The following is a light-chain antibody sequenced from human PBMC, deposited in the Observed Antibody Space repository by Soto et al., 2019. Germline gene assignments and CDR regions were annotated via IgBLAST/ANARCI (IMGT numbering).Light chain of an antibody. CDR1: QSVSSSY. CDR2: GAS. J-gene: IGKJ4*01. CDR3: QQYGSSPVLT. V-gene: IGKV3-20*01. Sequence: LAQGPSAHSFAPGERGTLSCKSSQSVSSSYLAWYQQKPGQAPRLLIYGASSRATGIPDRFSGSGSGTDFTLTISRLEPEDFAVYYCQQYGSSPVLTFGGGTKVDIK.